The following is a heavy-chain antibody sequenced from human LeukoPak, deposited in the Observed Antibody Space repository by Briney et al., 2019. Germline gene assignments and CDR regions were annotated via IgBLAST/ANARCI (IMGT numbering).Heavy chain of an antibody. CDR2: INTNTGSP. D-gene: IGHD4-17*01. J-gene: IGHJ4*02. V-gene: IGHV7-4-1*02. CDR3: ARVGRLDYGDYLAH. CDR1: GYTFARYP. Sequence: ASVKVSCKTSGYTFARYPIHWVRQAPGRGLEWMGWINTNTGSPTYAQAFAGRFVFSLDTSVTTAYLQISSLRSADTAVYYCARVGRLDYGDYLAHWGPGNRITVSS.